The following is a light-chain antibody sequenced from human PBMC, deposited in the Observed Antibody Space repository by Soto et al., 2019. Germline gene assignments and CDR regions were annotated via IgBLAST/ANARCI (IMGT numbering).Light chain of an antibody. CDR2: EVS. J-gene: IGLJ1*01. V-gene: IGLV2-14*01. Sequence: ALTQPASVSGSPGQSITISCSGTSSDVGGYDSVSWYQQHPGKAPKVMIYEVSNRPSGVSNRFSGSKYGNTASLTISGLQAEDEADYYCSSYTSSYTLVFGAGTKVTVL. CDR1: SSDVGGYDS. CDR3: SSYTSSYTLV.